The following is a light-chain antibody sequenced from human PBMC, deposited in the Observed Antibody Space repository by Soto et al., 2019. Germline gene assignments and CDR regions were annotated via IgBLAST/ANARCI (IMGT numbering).Light chain of an antibody. CDR1: HLISSW. V-gene: IGKV1-5*03. J-gene: IGKJ1*01. CDR3: QQYDSYWT. Sequence: DIQMTQSPSTLSAAVGDSVTIACRASHLISSWLAWYHQKPGKAPKLLIYKASSLESGVPSRFSGSGSGTEFTLTISSLQPDDFATYYCQQYDSYWTFGQGTKVDIK. CDR2: KAS.